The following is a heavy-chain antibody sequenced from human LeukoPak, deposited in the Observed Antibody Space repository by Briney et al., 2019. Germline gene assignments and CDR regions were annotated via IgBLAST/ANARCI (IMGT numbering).Heavy chain of an antibody. Sequence: GPSVKVSCKASGGTFSSYAISWVRQAPGQGLEWMGGIIPIFGTANYAQKFQGRVTITADESTSTAYMELSSLRSEDTAVCYCARKGITDNWFDPWGQGTLVTVSS. CDR3: ARKGITDNWFDP. CDR2: IIPIFGTA. J-gene: IGHJ5*02. CDR1: GGTFSSYA. V-gene: IGHV1-69*13. D-gene: IGHD5-24*01.